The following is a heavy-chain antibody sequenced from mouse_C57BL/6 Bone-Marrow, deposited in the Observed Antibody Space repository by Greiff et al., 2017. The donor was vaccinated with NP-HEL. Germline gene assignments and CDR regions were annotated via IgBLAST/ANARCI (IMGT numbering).Heavy chain of an antibody. CDR1: GFSLTSYG. CDR2: IWSGGST. Sequence: VQLKESGPGLVQPSQSLSITCTVSGFSLTSYGVHWVRQSPGKGLEWLGVIWSGGSTDYNAAFISRLSISKDNSKSQVFFKMNSLQADDTAIYYCARNSNYGGRLVYYAMDYWGQGTSVTVSS. D-gene: IGHD2-5*01. J-gene: IGHJ4*01. V-gene: IGHV2-2*01. CDR3: ARNSNYGGRLVYYAMDY.